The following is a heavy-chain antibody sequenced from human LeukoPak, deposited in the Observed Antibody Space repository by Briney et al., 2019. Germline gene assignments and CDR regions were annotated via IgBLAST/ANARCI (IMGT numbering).Heavy chain of an antibody. CDR2: INHNGGA. Sequence: PSETLSLTCGVYGGSFINYYWSWIRQPPGKGLEWIGEINHNGGANYNPSLKSRVSISIDTSKNQFSLKRTSVTAADTAIYYCAGLAGTNDHWGQGTLVTVSS. CDR3: AGLAGTNDH. V-gene: IGHV4-34*01. CDR1: GGSFINYY. D-gene: IGHD3/OR15-3a*01. J-gene: IGHJ5*02.